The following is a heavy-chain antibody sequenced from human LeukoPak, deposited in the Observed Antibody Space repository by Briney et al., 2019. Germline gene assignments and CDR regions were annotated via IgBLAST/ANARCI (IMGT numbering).Heavy chain of an antibody. CDR3: ARVLSAYYYDSKGSFDY. CDR1: GFTFSSYA. J-gene: IGHJ4*02. D-gene: IGHD3-22*01. CDR2: ISGSGGST. Sequence: GGSLRLSCAASGFTFSSYAMSWVRQAPGKGLEWVSAISGSGGSTYYADSVKGRFTISRDNSKNTLYLQMNSLRAEDTAVYYCARVLSAYYYDSKGSFDYWGQGTLVTVSS. V-gene: IGHV3-23*01.